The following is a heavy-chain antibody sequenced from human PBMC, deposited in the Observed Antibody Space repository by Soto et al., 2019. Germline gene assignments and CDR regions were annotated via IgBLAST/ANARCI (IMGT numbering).Heavy chain of an antibody. Sequence: TSETLSLTCTVSGGSISSSSYYWGWIRQPPGKGLEWIGSIYYSGSTYYNPSLKSRVTISVDTSKNQFSLKLSSVTAADTAVYYCASRGDYYGMDVWGQGTTVTVSS. J-gene: IGHJ6*02. CDR3: ASRGDYYGMDV. D-gene: IGHD3-10*01. V-gene: IGHV4-39*01. CDR1: GGSISSSSYY. CDR2: IYYSGST.